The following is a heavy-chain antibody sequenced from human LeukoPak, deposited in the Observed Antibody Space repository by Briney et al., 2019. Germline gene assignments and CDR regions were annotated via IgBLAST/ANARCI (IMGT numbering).Heavy chain of an antibody. CDR1: GGSITSSSFY. CDR2: IYYTGST. V-gene: IGHV4-39*07. D-gene: IGHD2-15*01. CDR3: ARATRGGYCSGGSCYRILDY. Sequence: PSQTLSLTCTVSGGSITSSSFYWGWIRQPPGKGLEWIGTIYYTGSTYYNPSLESRLTISVDTSKNQFSLKLSSVTAADTAVYYCARATRGGYCSGGSCYRILDYWGQGTLVTVSS. J-gene: IGHJ4*02.